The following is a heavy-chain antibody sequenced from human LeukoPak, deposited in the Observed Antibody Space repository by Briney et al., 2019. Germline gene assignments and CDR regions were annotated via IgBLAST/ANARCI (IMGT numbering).Heavy chain of an antibody. J-gene: IGHJ4*02. CDR2: IKQDGTEK. CDR3: AGDFGISEVY. V-gene: IGHV3-7*01. CDR1: GFTFSSYW. Sequence: PGGSLRLSCAASGFTFSSYWMSWVRQAPGEGLEWVANIKQDGTEKYYMDSVKGRFSISRDNAKNTLYLQMNSLRAEDTAVYYCAGDFGISEVYWGQGTLVTVSS. D-gene: IGHD1-20*01.